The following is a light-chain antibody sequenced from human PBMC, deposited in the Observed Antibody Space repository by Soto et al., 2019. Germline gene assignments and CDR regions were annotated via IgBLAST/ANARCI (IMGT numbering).Light chain of an antibody. CDR2: AAS. J-gene: IGKJ5*01. CDR1: QGISTY. Sequence: AIRLTQSPSSLSASTGDRITITCRASQGISTYLGWYQQKPGKAPKLLIYAASTLQSGVPSRFSGSGSGTDFTLTISSLQPEDFATYYCQQSYSTPSITFGQGTRLEIK. V-gene: IGKV1-8*01. CDR3: QQSYSTPSIT.